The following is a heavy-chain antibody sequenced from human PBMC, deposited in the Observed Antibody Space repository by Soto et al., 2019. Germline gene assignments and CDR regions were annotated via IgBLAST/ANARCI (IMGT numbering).Heavy chain of an antibody. CDR3: ARALSSESGNLLRFDY. J-gene: IGHJ4*02. CDR2: ISAYNGNT. D-gene: IGHD3-3*01. CDR1: GYTFSSYG. V-gene: IGHV1-18*01. Sequence: QVQLVQSGAEVKKSGASVKVSCKASGYTFSSYGISWVRQAPGQGLEWMGWISAYNGNTNYAQNLQGRVTMTTDTSTTTAYVELGSLRSDDTAVYYCARALSSESGNLLRFDYWGQGTLVTVSS.